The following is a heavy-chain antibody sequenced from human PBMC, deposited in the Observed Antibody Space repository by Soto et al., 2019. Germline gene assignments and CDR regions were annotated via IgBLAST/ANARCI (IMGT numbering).Heavy chain of an antibody. CDR1: GYNFSDHW. Sequence: GESLKISCKGSGYNFSDHWIAWVRQKPGKGLEWMGIVYPGDSETRYSPSFQGHVTMSADKSIDTAYLQWSSLKASGTAMYYCAKSEVLEIWGQGTMVTVSS. CDR3: AKSEVLEI. V-gene: IGHV5-51*01. CDR2: VYPGDSET. J-gene: IGHJ3*02.